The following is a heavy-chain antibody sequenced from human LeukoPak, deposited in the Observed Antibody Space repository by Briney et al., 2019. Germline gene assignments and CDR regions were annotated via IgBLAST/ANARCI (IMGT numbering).Heavy chain of an antibody. V-gene: IGHV3-21*01. CDR1: GFTFSSYN. Sequence: GGSLRLSCAASGFTFSSYNMNWVRQAPGKGLEWVSSISSSSSNIYYADSVTGRFTSSRDNAKNSLYLQMSSLRAEDTAVYYCASSARPWDYYYYMDVWGKGTTVTVSS. CDR3: ASSARPWDYYYYMDV. J-gene: IGHJ6*03. CDR2: ISSSSSNI. D-gene: IGHD6-6*01.